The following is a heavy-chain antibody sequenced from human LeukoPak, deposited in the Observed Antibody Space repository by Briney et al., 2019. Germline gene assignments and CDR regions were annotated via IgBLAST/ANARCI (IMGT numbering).Heavy chain of an antibody. D-gene: IGHD6-19*01. CDR3: AKDNRRHYTSGPNPDSLH. Sequence: GGSLRLSCAGSGFIFNDYAMHWVRQPPGKGLEWVSGISWNSGSIDYADSVKGRFTISRDNAKNSLYLQMNSLRVEDTAFYYCAKDNRRHYTSGPNPDSLHWGQGALVTVSS. J-gene: IGHJ4*02. CDR1: GFIFNDYA. V-gene: IGHV3-9*01. CDR2: ISWNSGSI.